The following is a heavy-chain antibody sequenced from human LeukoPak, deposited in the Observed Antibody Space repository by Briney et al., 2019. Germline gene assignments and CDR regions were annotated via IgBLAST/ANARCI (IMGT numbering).Heavy chain of an antibody. V-gene: IGHV3-11*01. CDR1: GFTFSDYY. CDR3: ARDIGFGAAAGTIDY. Sequence: GGSLRLSCAASGFTFSDYYMSWIRQAPGKGLEWVSYIGSSGSTMYFADSVKGRFTISRDNAKNSLHLQMNSLRVEDTAVYYCARDIGFGAAAGTIDYWGQGTLVTVSS. CDR2: IGSSGSTM. J-gene: IGHJ4*02. D-gene: IGHD6-13*01.